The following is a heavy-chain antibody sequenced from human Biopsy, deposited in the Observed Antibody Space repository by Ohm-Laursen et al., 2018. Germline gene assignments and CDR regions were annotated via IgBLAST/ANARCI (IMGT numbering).Heavy chain of an antibody. Sequence: SLRLSCTASGVTLSGYGMNWVRQAPGKGLECVSIINGGGGSTWYSDPVKGRFTISRDNSKNTLHLQMNSLRAEDTAVYYCASDRDSSGSFRWNHWGQGTLVTVSS. CDR1: GVTLSGYG. CDR3: ASDRDSSGSFRWNH. D-gene: IGHD6-19*01. V-gene: IGHV3-23*01. CDR2: INGGGGST. J-gene: IGHJ5*02.